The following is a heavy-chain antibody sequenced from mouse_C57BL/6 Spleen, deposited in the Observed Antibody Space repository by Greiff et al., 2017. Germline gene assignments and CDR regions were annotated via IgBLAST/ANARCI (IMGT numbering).Heavy chain of an antibody. Sequence: EVQGVESGGGLVQPGGSLKLSCAASGFTFSDYYMYWVRQTPEKRLEWVAYISNGGGSTYYPDTVKGRFTISRDNAKNTLYLQMSRLKSEDTAMYYCARQNWDGAYWGQGTLVTVSA. CDR3: ARQNWDGAY. CDR2: ISNGGGST. V-gene: IGHV5-12*01. J-gene: IGHJ3*01. CDR1: GFTFSDYY. D-gene: IGHD4-1*01.